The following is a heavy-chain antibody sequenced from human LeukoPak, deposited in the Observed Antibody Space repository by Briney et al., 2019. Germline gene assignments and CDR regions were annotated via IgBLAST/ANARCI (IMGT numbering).Heavy chain of an antibody. D-gene: IGHD6-13*01. CDR1: GYTFTSYG. Sequence: ASVKVSCKASGYTFTSYGINWVRQAPGQGPEWMGWISAYNGNTKYAQNLQGRVTMTTGTSTSTAYMELRSLRSDDTAVYYCTRDLPYSSSWESIDYWGQGTLVTVSS. V-gene: IGHV1-18*01. CDR3: TRDLPYSSSWESIDY. CDR2: ISAYNGNT. J-gene: IGHJ4*02.